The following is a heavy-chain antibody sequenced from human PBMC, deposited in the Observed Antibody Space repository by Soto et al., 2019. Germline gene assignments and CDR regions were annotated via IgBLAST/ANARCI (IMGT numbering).Heavy chain of an antibody. J-gene: IGHJ3*02. D-gene: IGHD5-12*01. CDR3: ARDQSSGYSGYDGAGDAFDI. V-gene: IGHV3-7*01. CDR1: GFTFSSYW. Sequence: GGSLRLSCAASGFTFSSYWMSWVRQAPGKGLEWVANIKQDGSEKYYVDSVKGRFTISRDNAKNSLYLQMNSLRAEDTAVYYYARDQSSGYSGYDGAGDAFDIWGQGTMVTVSS. CDR2: IKQDGSEK.